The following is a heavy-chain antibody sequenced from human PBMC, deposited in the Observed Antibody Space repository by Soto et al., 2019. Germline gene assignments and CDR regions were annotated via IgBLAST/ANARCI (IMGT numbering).Heavy chain of an antibody. V-gene: IGHV1-69*01. CDR2: IIPLFGTA. CDR1: GGTFSSYA. Sequence: QVQLVQSGAEVKKPGSSVKVSCKTSGGTFSSYAISSVRQAPGQGLEWMGGIIPLFGTANYAQKFQGRVTITADESTSTAYMELSSLRSEDTAVYYCASNYDQVQGWFDPWGQGTLVTVSS. CDR3: ASNYDQVQGWFDP. J-gene: IGHJ5*02. D-gene: IGHD3-16*01.